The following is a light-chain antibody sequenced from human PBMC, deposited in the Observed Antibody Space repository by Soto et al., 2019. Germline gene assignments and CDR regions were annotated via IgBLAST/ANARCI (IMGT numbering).Light chain of an antibody. CDR3: QQYDTYWT. CDR2: GAS. Sequence: DIQMTQSPSTLSASVGARVTITCRASQSISNWLAWYQQKPGKAPKLLIYGASSLQSGVPSRFSGSGSGTEFTLTISSLQPDDFATYYCQQYDTYWTFGQGTKVDIK. J-gene: IGKJ1*01. CDR1: QSISNW. V-gene: IGKV1-5*01.